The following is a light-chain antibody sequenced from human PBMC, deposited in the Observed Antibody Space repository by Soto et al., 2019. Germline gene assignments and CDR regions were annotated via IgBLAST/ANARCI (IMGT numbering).Light chain of an antibody. V-gene: IGLV2-11*01. Sequence: QSALTQPRSVSGSPGQSVTISCTGTSSDVGGYNYVSWYQQHPGKAPKLMISDVSKRPSGVPDRFSGSKSGNTASLTISGLQAEDEADYYCCSYAGSYTWVFATGTKVTVL. CDR2: DVS. CDR3: CSYAGSYTWV. CDR1: SSDVGGYNY. J-gene: IGLJ1*01.